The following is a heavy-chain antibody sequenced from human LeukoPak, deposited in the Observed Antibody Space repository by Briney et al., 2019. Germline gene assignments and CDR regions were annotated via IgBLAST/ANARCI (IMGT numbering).Heavy chain of an antibody. J-gene: IGHJ5*02. CDR3: ARVSDIVVVPAAIPNPLSNWFDP. D-gene: IGHD2-2*01. CDR2: INHSGST. V-gene: IGHV4-34*01. CDR1: GGSFSGYY. Sequence: SETLSLTCAVYGGSFSGYYWSWIRQPPGKGLEWIGEINHSGSTNYNPSLKSRVTISVDTSKNQFSLKLSPVTAADTAVYYCARVSDIVVVPAAIPNPLSNWFDPWGQGTLVTVSS.